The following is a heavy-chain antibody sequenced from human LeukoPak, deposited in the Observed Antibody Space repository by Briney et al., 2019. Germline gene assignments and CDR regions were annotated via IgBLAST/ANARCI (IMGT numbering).Heavy chain of an antibody. CDR2: ISSDGSSS. Sequence: PGGSLRLSCAASGFTFSNSWMHWVRQVPGKALLGVSRISSDGSSSIYADSVKGRFPISRDNCKNTLYLQMNSLRAEDTAVYYCATTLGWRVYNWNERARFDYWGQGTLVTVSS. V-gene: IGHV3-74*01. D-gene: IGHD1-20*01. CDR1: GFTFSNSW. CDR3: ATTLGWRVYNWNERARFDY. J-gene: IGHJ4*02.